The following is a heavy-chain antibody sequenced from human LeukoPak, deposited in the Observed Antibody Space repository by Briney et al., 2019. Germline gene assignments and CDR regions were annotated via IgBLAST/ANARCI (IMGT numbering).Heavy chain of an antibody. Sequence: ASVKVSCKVSGYTLTELSMHWVRQAPGKGLEWMGGFDPEDGETIYAQKFQGRVTMTEGTSTDTAYMELSSLRSEDTAVYYCATGYCSSTSCYTIWFDPWGQGTLVTVSS. V-gene: IGHV1-24*01. D-gene: IGHD2-2*02. CDR1: GYTLTELS. J-gene: IGHJ5*02. CDR3: ATGYCSSTSCYTIWFDP. CDR2: FDPEDGET.